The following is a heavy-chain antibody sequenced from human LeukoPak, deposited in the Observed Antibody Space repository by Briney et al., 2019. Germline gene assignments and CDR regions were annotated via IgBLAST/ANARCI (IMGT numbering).Heavy chain of an antibody. CDR1: GYTFTSYG. Sequence: ASVKVSCKASGYTFTSYGISWVRQAPGQGLEWMGWISAYNGNTNYAQKFQGRVTITTDESTSTAYMELSSLRSEDTAVYYCARGARLRIWDKFDPWGQGTLVTVSS. D-gene: IGHD2-15*01. J-gene: IGHJ5*02. V-gene: IGHV1-18*01. CDR3: ARGARLRIWDKFDP. CDR2: ISAYNGNT.